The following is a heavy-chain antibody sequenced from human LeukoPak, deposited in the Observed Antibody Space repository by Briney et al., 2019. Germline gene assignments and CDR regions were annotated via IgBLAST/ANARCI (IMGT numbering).Heavy chain of an antibody. J-gene: IGHJ4*02. CDR1: GYTFTSYY. D-gene: IGHD4-17*01. V-gene: IGHV1-46*01. CDR3: ARDLAHDYGGNSGSGHFDY. Sequence: ASVKVSCKASGYTFTSYYMHWVRQAPGQGLEWMGIIKPSGGSTSYAQKFQGRVTMTRDTSTSTVYMELSSLRSEDTAAYYCARDLAHDYGGNSGSGHFDYWGQGTLVTVSS. CDR2: IKPSGGST.